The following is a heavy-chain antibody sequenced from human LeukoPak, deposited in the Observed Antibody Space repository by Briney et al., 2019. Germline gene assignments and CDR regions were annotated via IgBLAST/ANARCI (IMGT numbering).Heavy chain of an antibody. CDR2: IYSGGST. Sequence: GGSLRLSCAASGFTVSSNYMSWVRQAPGKGLEWVSVIYSGGSTYYADSVKGRFTISRDNSKNTLYLQMNSLRAEDTAVYYCARGHAGDRERNGMDVWGQGTTVTVSS. J-gene: IGHJ6*02. CDR3: ARGHAGDRERNGMDV. D-gene: IGHD2-21*02. V-gene: IGHV3-53*01. CDR1: GFTVSSNY.